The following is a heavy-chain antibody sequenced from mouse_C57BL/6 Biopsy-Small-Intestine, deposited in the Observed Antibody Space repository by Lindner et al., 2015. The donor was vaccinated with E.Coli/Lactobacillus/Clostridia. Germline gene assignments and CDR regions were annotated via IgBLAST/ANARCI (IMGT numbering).Heavy chain of an antibody. CDR2: IYPRDGSI. CDR1: GYTFTNYD. D-gene: IGHD2-4*01. Sequence: VQLQESGPELVKPGASVKLSCKASGYTFTNYDINWVKQRPGQGLEWIGWIYPRDGSIEYNEKFKGKATLTVDTSSSTAYMELHSLTSEDSAVLFCGRYEYDGAYWGQGTLVTVS. J-gene: IGHJ3*01. V-gene: IGHV1-85*01. CDR3: GRYEYDGAY.